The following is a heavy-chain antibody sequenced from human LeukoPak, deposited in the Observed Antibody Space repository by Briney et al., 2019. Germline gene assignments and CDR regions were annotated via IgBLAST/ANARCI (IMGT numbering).Heavy chain of an antibody. D-gene: IGHD6-6*01. Sequence: ASVKVSCKASGGTFSSYAISWVRQAPGQGLEWMGGIIPIFGTANYAQKFQGRVTITADKSTSTAYMELSSLRSEDTAVYYCAKGASIEYSSSSYFDYWGQGTLVTVSS. CDR1: GGTFSSYA. J-gene: IGHJ4*02. CDR3: AKGASIEYSSSSYFDY. V-gene: IGHV1-69*06. CDR2: IIPIFGTA.